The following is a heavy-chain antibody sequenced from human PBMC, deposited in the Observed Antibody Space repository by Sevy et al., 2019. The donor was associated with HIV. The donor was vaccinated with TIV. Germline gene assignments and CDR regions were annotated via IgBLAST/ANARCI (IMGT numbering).Heavy chain of an antibody. CDR1: GFSFDSYG. CDR3: AKGGGGHYDPDEIGYYFYYYNMDV. Sequence: GGSLRLSCAVSGFSFDSYGMTWVRQAPGKGLEWVSGISGSGTRTYYADSVKGRFSISRDNSKNRLYLQMNSLRSEDTDLYYWAKGGGGHYDPDEIGYYFYYYNMDVWGKGTTVTVSS. D-gene: IGHD3-22*01. V-gene: IGHV3-23*01. CDR2: ISGSGTRT. J-gene: IGHJ6*03.